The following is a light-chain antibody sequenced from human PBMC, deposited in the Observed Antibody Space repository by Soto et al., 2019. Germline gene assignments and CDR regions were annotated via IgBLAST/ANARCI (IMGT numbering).Light chain of an antibody. CDR2: EVT. V-gene: IGLV2-14*01. CDR1: SSDAGGYNY. Sequence: QSVLTQPASVSGSPGQSITISCTGTSSDAGGYNYVSWYQQHPGKAPKLMIYEVTNRPSGVSNRFSGYKSGNTASLTISGLEAEDEADYYCSSYTSRITRVFGTGTKVTVL. J-gene: IGLJ1*01. CDR3: SSYTSRITRV.